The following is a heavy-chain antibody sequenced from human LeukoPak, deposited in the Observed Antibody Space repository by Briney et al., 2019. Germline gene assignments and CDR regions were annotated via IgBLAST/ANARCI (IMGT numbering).Heavy chain of an antibody. J-gene: IGHJ5*02. CDR2: IDPNGNT. V-gene: IGHV4-39*07. D-gene: IGHD3-3*01. CDR1: GVSISRTTYY. CDR3: ARGRVSNDFWSGYSHNWFDP. Sequence: PSETLSLTCTLSGVSISRTTYYWAWIRQSPGRGLEWIGEIDPNGNTKYNPSLETRVTISLDTSKNQFSLRLSSVTAAETAIYYCARGRVSNDFWSGYSHNWFDPWGQGALVAVSS.